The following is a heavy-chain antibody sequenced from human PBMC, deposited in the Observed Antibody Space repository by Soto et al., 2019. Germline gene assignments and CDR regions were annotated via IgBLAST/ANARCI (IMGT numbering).Heavy chain of an antibody. CDR2: TSYDGSNN. D-gene: IGHD3-16*01. CDR3: ARWGTTGGLDV. Sequence: ESGGGVVQPGTSLRLSCVGSGFTFRSYVIHWVRQAPGKGLEWVALTSYDGSNNFYGDSVKGRFTITRHNSRNTVELQMDILRVEDTALYFCARWGTTGGLDVWGQGTLVSVSS. V-gene: IGHV3-33*05. J-gene: IGHJ4*02. CDR1: GFTFRSYV.